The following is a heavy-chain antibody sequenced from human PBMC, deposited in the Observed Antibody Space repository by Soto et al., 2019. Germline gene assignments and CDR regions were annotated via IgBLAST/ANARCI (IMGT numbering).Heavy chain of an antibody. CDR3: ATGMDNAKIHH. CDR2: MHPGGSK. V-gene: IGHV3-66*01. D-gene: IGHD2-8*01. CDR1: GFTVSNNY. J-gene: IGHJ1*01. Sequence: EVRLAESGGGLVQPGGSLRLSCAASGFTVSNNYMTWVRQAPGKGLEWVSVMHPGGSKYYADSVRGRFTTPRNNSDNTVSLQMNSLRAEDTALYYCATGMDNAKIHHWGQGTLVTVSS.